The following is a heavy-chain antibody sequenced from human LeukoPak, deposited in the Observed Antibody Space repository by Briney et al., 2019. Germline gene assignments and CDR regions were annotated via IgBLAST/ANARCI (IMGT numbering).Heavy chain of an antibody. D-gene: IGHD2-15*01. Sequence: PSQTLSLTCTVSGGSISSGDYYWSRIRQPPGKGLEWIGYIYYSGSTYYSPSLKSRVTISVDTSKNQFSLKLSSVTAADTAVYYCARDCSGGSCFDYWGQGTLVTVSS. CDR3: ARDCSGGSCFDY. V-gene: IGHV4-30-4*01. CDR2: IYYSGST. J-gene: IGHJ4*02. CDR1: GGSISSGDYY.